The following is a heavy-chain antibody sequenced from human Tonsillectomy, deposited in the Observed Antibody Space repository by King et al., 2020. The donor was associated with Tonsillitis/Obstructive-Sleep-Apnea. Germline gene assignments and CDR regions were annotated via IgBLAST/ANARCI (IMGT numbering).Heavy chain of an antibody. CDR2: ISYDGSNK. Sequence: VQLVESGGGVVQPGRSLRLSCAASGFTFSSYPMHWVRQAPGKGLEWVAIISYDGSNKYYADSVKGRFTISRDNSKNTLYLQMNSLRAEDTAVYYCARSGDWPDSRGFDYWGQGTLVTVSS. CDR1: GFTFSSYP. D-gene: IGHD2-21*02. CDR3: ARSGDWPDSRGFDY. V-gene: IGHV3-30*04. J-gene: IGHJ4*02.